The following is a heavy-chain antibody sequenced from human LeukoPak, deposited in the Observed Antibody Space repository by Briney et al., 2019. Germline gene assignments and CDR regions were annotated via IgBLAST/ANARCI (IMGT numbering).Heavy chain of an antibody. Sequence: GGSLRLSCAASGFTFRNYGMHWARQAPGKGLEWVSFIRYDGSNKYYADSVEGRFTISRDNSKNTLYLQMNSLRAEDTAVYYCAKALGPYGGNSISPSEWGQGTLVTVSS. CDR2: IRYDGSNK. J-gene: IGHJ4*02. CDR1: GFTFRNYG. V-gene: IGHV3-30*02. D-gene: IGHD4-23*01. CDR3: AKALGPYGGNSISPSE.